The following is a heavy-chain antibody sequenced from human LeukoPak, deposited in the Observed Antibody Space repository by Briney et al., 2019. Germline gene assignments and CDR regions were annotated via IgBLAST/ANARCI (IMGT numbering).Heavy chain of an antibody. Sequence: GGSLRLSCAASGFTFSSYSMNWVRQAPGKGLEWVSGINWNGGSTGYADSVKGRFTISRDNAKNSLYLQMNSLRAEDTAVYYCAKDGDIVATIDAFDIWGQGTMVTVSS. J-gene: IGHJ3*02. CDR3: AKDGDIVATIDAFDI. D-gene: IGHD5-12*01. CDR1: GFTFSSYS. CDR2: INWNGGST. V-gene: IGHV3-20*04.